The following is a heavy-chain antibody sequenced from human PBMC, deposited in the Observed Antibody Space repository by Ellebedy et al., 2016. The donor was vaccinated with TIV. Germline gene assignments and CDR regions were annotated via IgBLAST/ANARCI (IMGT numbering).Heavy chain of an antibody. V-gene: IGHV5-51*01. D-gene: IGHD3-16*01. J-gene: IGHJ3*02. CDR2: IYPGDSDT. CDR1: GYSFTSYW. CDR3: ARLRGSDAFDI. Sequence: GGSLRLXXKGSGYSFTSYWIGWVRQMPGKGLEWMGIIYPGDSDTRYSPSFQGQITISADKSISTAYLQWSSLKASDTAMYYCARLRGSDAFDIWGQGTMVTVSS.